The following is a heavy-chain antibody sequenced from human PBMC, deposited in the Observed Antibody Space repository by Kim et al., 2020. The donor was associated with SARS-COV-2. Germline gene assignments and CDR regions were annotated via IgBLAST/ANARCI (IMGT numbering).Heavy chain of an antibody. CDR1: GFTFSSYA. V-gene: IGHV3-30-3*01. CDR2: ISYDGSNK. Sequence: GWSLRLSCAASGFTFSSYAMHWVRQAPGKGLEWVAVISYDGSNKYYADSVKGRFTISRDNSKNTLYLQMNSLRAEDTAVYYCASSTSRTVTTGFLADYWGQGTLVTVSS. J-gene: IGHJ4*02. CDR3: ASSTSRTVTTGFLADY. D-gene: IGHD4-17*01.